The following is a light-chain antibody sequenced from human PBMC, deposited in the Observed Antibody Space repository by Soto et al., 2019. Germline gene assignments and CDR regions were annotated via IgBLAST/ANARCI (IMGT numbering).Light chain of an antibody. J-gene: IGKJ4*01. Sequence: DIVMTQSPDSLAVSLGERATINCKSSQSVLVTPDNKNNLAWYQQKPGQPPRLLIYLAFFRESGVPDRFSGSGSGTDFTLTISNLRAEDVAVYYCQQYFIAPLTFGGGTKVEIK. CDR3: QQYFIAPLT. CDR2: LAF. CDR1: QSVLVTPDNKNN. V-gene: IGKV4-1*01.